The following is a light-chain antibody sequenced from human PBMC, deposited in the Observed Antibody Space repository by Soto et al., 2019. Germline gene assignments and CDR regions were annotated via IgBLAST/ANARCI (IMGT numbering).Light chain of an antibody. V-gene: IGKV1-39*01. J-gene: IGKJ5*01. CDR2: SAS. Sequence: DIQMTQSPSSLSASVGDRVTITCRASQTISTYLNWYQQKPGKAPKVLIYSASSLQSGVSSRFSGSGSGTDFTLSISGLQPEDFAVYYCQQRSNWPPITFGQGTRLEIK. CDR1: QTISTY. CDR3: QQRSNWPPIT.